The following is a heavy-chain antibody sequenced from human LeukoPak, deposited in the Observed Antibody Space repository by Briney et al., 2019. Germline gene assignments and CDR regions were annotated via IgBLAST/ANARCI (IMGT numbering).Heavy chain of an antibody. CDR2: ISGSGGST. CDR1: GFTFSSYA. V-gene: IGHV3-23*01. D-gene: IGHD3-10*01. CDR3: AGRGYYGSGSYGFDY. J-gene: IGHJ4*02. Sequence: GGSLRLSCAASGFTFSSYAMSWVRQAPGKGLEWVSAISGSGGSTYYADSVKGRFTISRDNSKNTLYLQINSLRAEDTAVYYCAGRGYYGSGSYGFDYWGQGTLVTVSS.